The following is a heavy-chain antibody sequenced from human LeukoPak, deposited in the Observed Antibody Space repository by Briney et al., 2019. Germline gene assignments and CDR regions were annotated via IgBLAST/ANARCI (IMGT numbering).Heavy chain of an antibody. V-gene: IGHV3-9*01. CDR3: AKDRLRCSVVVAATFDY. J-gene: IGHJ4*02. CDR2: ISWNSGSI. CDR1: GFTFDDYA. D-gene: IGHD2-15*01. Sequence: GRSLRLSCAASGFTFDDYAMHWVRHAPGKGLEWVSCISWNSGSIVYADSVKGRFTISRDNAKNSLYLQMNSLRAEDTALYYCAKDRLRCSVVVAATFDYWGQGTLVTVSS.